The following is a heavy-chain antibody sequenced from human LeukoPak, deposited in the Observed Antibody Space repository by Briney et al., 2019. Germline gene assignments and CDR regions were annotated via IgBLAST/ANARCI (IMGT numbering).Heavy chain of an antibody. CDR2: ISGSVGST. Sequence: GGSLTLSCSASGFTVNSYAMSWERPAPGKGREWVLDISGSVGSTYYAESVKGRFTIFRDNSKNTLYLQMNSLRAEDTAVYYCAKFLPTHIVVANYYFDYWGQGTLVTVSS. D-gene: IGHD2-21*01. CDR1: GFTVNSYA. J-gene: IGHJ4*02. CDR3: AKFLPTHIVVANYYFDY. V-gene: IGHV3-23*01.